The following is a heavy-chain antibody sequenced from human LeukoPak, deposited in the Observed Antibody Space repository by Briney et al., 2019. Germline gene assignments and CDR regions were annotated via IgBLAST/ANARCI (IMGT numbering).Heavy chain of an antibody. CDR3: ARDPEITFPGRAFDI. V-gene: IGHV1-24*01. D-gene: IGHD1-14*01. CDR2: FDPEDGET. J-gene: IGHJ3*02. CDR1: GYTLTELS. Sequence: ASVKVSCKVPGYTLTELSMHWVRQAPGKGLEWMGGFDPEDGETIYAQKFQGRVTMTEDKSTDTAYMELSSLRSEDTAVYYCARDPEITFPGRAFDIWGQGTMVTVSS.